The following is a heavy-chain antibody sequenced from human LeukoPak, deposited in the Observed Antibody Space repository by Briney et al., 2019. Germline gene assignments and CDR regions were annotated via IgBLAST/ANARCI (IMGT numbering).Heavy chain of an antibody. V-gene: IGHV1-2*06. CDR2: TNPNSGGT. Sequence: ASVKVSCKASGYTFTGYYMHWVRQAPGQGLEWMGRTNPNSGGTNYAQKFQGRVTMTRDTSISTAYMELSRLRSDDTAVYYCARAEGASEFDYRGQVTLVTVSS. J-gene: IGHJ4*02. CDR3: ARAEGASEFDY. CDR1: GYTFTGYY. D-gene: IGHD1-26*01.